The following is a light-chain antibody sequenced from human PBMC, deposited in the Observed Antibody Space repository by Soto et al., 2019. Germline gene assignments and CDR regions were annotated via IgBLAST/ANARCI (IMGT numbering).Light chain of an antibody. Sequence: QSVLTQPSSASGTPGQRVTISCSGGSSNIGGNTAHWYQQFPGTAPQLLIYNNHHRPSGVPDRFSGSKSATSASLAISGLQSADEAMYYCAAWDDSLSGPVFGEGTKLTVL. CDR2: NNH. CDR1: SSNIGGNT. CDR3: AAWDDSLSGPV. V-gene: IGLV1-44*01. J-gene: IGLJ3*02.